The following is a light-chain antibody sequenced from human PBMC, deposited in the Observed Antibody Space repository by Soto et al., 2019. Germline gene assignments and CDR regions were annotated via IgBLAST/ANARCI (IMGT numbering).Light chain of an antibody. Sequence: QSALTQPASASGSPGQSITISCTGTSRDVGGYHYVSWYQQHPGKAPKLMIYDVSNRPSGVSNRFSGSKSGNTASLTISGLQAEDEADYYCSSYTSSSTVVFGGGTKLTVL. CDR3: SSYTSSSTVV. J-gene: IGLJ2*01. CDR1: SRDVGGYHY. CDR2: DVS. V-gene: IGLV2-14*01.